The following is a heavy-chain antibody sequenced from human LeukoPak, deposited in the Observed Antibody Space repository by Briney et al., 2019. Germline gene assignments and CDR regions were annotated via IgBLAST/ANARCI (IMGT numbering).Heavy chain of an antibody. V-gene: IGHV5-51*01. CDR1: GDSFTTYW. D-gene: IGHD1-1*01. CDR2: IYLGDSDT. Sequence: GESLKISCKGSGDSFTTYWIGWVRKMPGKGLEWMGIIYLGDSDTRYSPSFQGQVTISADKSINTAYLQWSSLKASDTAMSYCVRHRNWNYDYWGQGTLVTVSS. CDR3: VRHRNWNYDY. J-gene: IGHJ4*02.